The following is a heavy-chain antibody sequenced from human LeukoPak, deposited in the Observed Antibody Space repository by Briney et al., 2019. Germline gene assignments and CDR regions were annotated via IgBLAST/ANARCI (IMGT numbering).Heavy chain of an antibody. CDR1: GGSINSYY. V-gene: IGHV4-59*01. CDR2: INYSGST. CDR3: ARVRFYYYDSNDAFDI. Sequence: SETLSLTCTVSGGSINSYYWSWIRQPPGKGLEWIGYINYSGSTNYNPSLKSRITISVDTSKNQFSLKLSSVTAAGTAVYYCARVRFYYYDSNDAFDIWGQGTMVTVSS. D-gene: IGHD3-22*01. J-gene: IGHJ3*02.